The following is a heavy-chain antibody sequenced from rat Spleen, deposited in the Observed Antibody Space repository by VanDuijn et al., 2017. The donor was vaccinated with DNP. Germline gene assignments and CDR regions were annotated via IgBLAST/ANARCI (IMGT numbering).Heavy chain of an antibody. D-gene: IGHD1-4*01. Sequence: EVQLVESGGGLVQPGRSLKLSCAASGFTFSNYDMAWIRQVPGKGLEWVASITSSGGSTYYPDSVKGRFSISRDNAKNTLYLQMNSLRSEDTATYYCARLPGYNGFAYWGQGTLVTVSS. CDR2: ITSSGGST. CDR3: ARLPGYNGFAY. CDR1: GFTFSNYD. J-gene: IGHJ3*01. V-gene: IGHV5S13*01.